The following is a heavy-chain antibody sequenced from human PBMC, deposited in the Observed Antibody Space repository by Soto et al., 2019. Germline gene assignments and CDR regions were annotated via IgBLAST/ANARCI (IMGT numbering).Heavy chain of an antibody. D-gene: IGHD2-2*01. V-gene: IGHV1-8*01. Sequence: ASVKVSCKASGYTFTSYEINWVRQATGQGLERMGWMNPNSGNTGYAQKFQGRVTMTRNTSISTAYMEVSRLTSEDTAVYYCVSLRYRSTPSYFYYMDVWGKGTTVTVSS. CDR3: VSLRYRSTPSYFYYMDV. CDR2: MNPNSGNT. CDR1: GYTFTSYE. J-gene: IGHJ6*03.